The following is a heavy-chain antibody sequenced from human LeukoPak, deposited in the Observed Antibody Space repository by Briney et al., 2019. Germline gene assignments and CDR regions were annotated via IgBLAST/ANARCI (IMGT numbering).Heavy chain of an antibody. D-gene: IGHD3-22*01. J-gene: IGHJ4*02. Sequence: GSLRLSCAVSGFPFTRFYMSWIRQAPGKGLEWISYIGLSGSPLDYADSVRGRFTISRDNAKNSLYLELNSLRAEDTAVYYCARKDFSSGSFSYWGQGTLVTVSS. V-gene: IGHV3-11*04. CDR3: ARKDFSSGSFSY. CDR1: GFPFTRFY. CDR2: IGLSGSPL.